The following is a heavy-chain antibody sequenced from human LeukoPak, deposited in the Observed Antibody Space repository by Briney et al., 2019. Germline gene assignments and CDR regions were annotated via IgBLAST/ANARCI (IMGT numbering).Heavy chain of an antibody. CDR1: GFTFSSHA. CDR2: ISYDGGNK. CDR3: ARDPASLRSYYYYYGMDV. Sequence: GRSLRLSCAASGFTFSSHAMHWVRQAPGKGLEWVAVISYDGGNKYYADSVKGRFTISRDNSKNTLYLQMNSPRAEDTAVYYCARDPASLRSYYYYYGMDVWGQGTTVTVSS. J-gene: IGHJ6*02. D-gene: IGHD4-17*01. V-gene: IGHV3-30-3*01.